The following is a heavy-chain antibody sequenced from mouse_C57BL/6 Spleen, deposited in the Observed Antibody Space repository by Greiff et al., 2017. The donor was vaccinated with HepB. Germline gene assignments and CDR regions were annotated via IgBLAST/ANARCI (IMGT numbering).Heavy chain of an antibody. CDR2: IYWDDDK. CDR3: ARRAYYGSTSMDD. J-gene: IGHJ4*01. V-gene: IGHV8-12*01. CDR1: GFSLSTSGMG. Sequence: QVTLKESGPGILQSSQSLSLSCSFSGFSLSTSGMGVSWLRHPSGKGLEWLAHIYWDDDKRYNPFLKSRLTTSKDTSRNQVFLKITSVDTADTATYYCARRAYYGSTSMDDWGQGTSVTVSS. D-gene: IGHD1-1*01.